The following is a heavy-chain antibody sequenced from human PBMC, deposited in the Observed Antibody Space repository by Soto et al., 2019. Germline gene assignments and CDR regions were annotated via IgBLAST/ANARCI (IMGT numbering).Heavy chain of an antibody. CDR2: INHSGST. CDR1: GWPFSGYY. J-gene: IGHJ6*02. V-gene: IGHV4-34*01. D-gene: IGHD3-22*01. CDR3: ARVRGDHCDSSGYYYYYGMDV. Sequence: SETLSLTCVVHGWPFSGYYWSWIRQPPGKGLEWIGEINHSGSTNYNPSLKSRVTVSVETSKNQFSLNLSSVTAADTAVYYCARVRGDHCDSSGYYYYYGMDVWGQGTTVT.